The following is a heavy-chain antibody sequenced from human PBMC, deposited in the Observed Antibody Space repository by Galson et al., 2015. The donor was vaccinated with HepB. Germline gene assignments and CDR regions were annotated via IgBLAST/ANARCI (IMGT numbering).Heavy chain of an antibody. J-gene: IGHJ4*02. CDR3: AKDLKYSHDWRQIDY. V-gene: IGHV3-23*01. CDR2: ITGNGYNT. Sequence: SLRLSCAASGFTFANNAMYWVRQAPGKGLEWVSTITGNGYNTYYADSVKGRFTTSRDNSMNTLYLQMNSLRAEDTAVYFCAKDLKYSHDWRQIDYWGQGTLVTVSS. CDR1: GFTFANNA. D-gene: IGHD1-26*01.